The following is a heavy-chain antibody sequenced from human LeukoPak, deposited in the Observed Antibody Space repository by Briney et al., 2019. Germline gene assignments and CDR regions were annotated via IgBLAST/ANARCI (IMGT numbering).Heavy chain of an antibody. V-gene: IGHV3-20*04. J-gene: IGHJ3*02. Sequence: GGSLRLSCAASGFTFDDYGMSWVRQAPGKGLEWVSGINWNGGSTGYADSVKGRFTISRDNAKNSLYLQMNSLRAEDTALYYCARDINSSGYYDAFDIWGQGTMVTVSS. CDR3: ARDINSSGYYDAFDI. CDR2: INWNGGST. CDR1: GFTFDDYG. D-gene: IGHD3-22*01.